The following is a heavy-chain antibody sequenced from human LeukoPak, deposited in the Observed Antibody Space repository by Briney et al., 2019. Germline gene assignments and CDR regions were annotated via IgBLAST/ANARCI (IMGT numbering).Heavy chain of an antibody. J-gene: IGHJ4*02. CDR2: IKSKTDGGTT. V-gene: IGHV3-15*07. CDR1: GFTFSNAW. CDR3: STTYYYDSSEGY. D-gene: IGHD3-22*01. Sequence: PGGSLRLSCAASGFTFSNAWMNWVHQAPGKGLEWVGRIKSKTDGGTTDYAAPVKGRFTISRDDSKNTLNLQMNSLKTEDTAVYYCSTTYYYDSSEGYWGQGTLVTVSS.